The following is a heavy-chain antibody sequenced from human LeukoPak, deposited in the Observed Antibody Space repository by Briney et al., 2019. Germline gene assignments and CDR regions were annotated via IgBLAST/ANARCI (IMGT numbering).Heavy chain of an antibody. Sequence: PSQTLSLTCTVSGGSISSGGYYWSWIRQHPGKGLEWIGYIYYSGSNYYNPSLKSRVTISVDTSKNQFSLKLSSVTAADTAVYYCARTVYESSGYYWRHFDYWGQGTLVTVPS. CDR2: IYYSGSN. V-gene: IGHV4-31*03. CDR1: GGSISSGGYY. D-gene: IGHD3-22*01. CDR3: ARTVYESSGYYWRHFDY. J-gene: IGHJ4*02.